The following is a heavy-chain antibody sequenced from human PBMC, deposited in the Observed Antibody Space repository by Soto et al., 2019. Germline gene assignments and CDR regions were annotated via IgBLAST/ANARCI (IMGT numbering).Heavy chain of an antibody. V-gene: IGHV3-33*01. CDR3: AREDYVWGSYRRLDY. CDR2: IWYDGSHE. Sequence: LSCVASGFTFSSHGLHWVRQAPGKGLEWVAVIWYDGSHEYYVDSVKGRFTISRDNSKNTVYLQMNSLRVEDTAVYYCAREDYVWGSYRRLDYWGQGTLVTVSS. J-gene: IGHJ4*02. CDR1: GFTFSSHG. D-gene: IGHD3-16*02.